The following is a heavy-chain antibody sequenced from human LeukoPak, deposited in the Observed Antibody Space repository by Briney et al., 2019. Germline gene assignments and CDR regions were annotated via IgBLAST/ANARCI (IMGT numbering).Heavy chain of an antibody. V-gene: IGHV3-48*01. CDR2: ISAGSNTI. CDR1: GFIFTNYN. D-gene: IGHD5-24*01. Sequence: QTGGSLRLSCAASGFIFTNYNMNWVRQAPGKGPEWLSYISAGSNTIYYADSVKARFTISRDNAKNSLYLQMNNLRGDDTAVYYCVRTYGDGWGLDPWGPGTLVTVSS. J-gene: IGHJ5*02. CDR3: VRTYGDGWGLDP.